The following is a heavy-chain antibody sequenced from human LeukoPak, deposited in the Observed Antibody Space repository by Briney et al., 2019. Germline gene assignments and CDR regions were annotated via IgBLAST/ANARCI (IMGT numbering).Heavy chain of an antibody. J-gene: IGHJ6*02. V-gene: IGHV3-53*01. Sequence: PGGSLRLSCAASGFTVSSNYMSWVRQAPGKGLEWVSVIDSGGSTYYADSVKGRFTISRDNSKNTLYLQMNSLRAEDTAVYYCARHSGSGSYSNGMDVWGQGTTVTVSS. CDR1: GFTVSSNY. CDR3: ARHSGSGSYSNGMDV. CDR2: IDSGGST. D-gene: IGHD3-10*01.